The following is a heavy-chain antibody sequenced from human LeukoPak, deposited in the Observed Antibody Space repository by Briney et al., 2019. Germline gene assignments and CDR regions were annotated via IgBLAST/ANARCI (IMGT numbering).Heavy chain of an antibody. Sequence: PGGSLRLSCAASGFSFSTQRMHWVRQAPGKGLVWVSYINIDERITGYADSVKGRFTISRDNAKNTLYLQMNGLRAEDTAIYYCFREGGGWGQGTLVTVSS. CDR3: FREGGG. CDR1: GFSFSTQR. CDR2: INIDERIT. V-gene: IGHV3-74*01. D-gene: IGHD3-10*01. J-gene: IGHJ4*02.